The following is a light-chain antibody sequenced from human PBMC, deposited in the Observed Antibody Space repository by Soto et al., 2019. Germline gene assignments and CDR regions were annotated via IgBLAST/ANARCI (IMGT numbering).Light chain of an antibody. CDR3: AAWDDSLNGWV. CDR1: SSSIGSNT. V-gene: IGLV1-44*01. Sequence: QPVLTQPPSASGTPGQRVSISCSGSSSSIGSNTVSWYQQLPGTAPKLLIYSNNQRPSGVPDRFSGSKSGTSASLAISGLQSEDEADYYCAAWDDSLNGWVFGGGTKVTVL. J-gene: IGLJ3*02. CDR2: SNN.